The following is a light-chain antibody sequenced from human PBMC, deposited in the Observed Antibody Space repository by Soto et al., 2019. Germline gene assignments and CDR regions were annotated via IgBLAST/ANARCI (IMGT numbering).Light chain of an antibody. J-gene: IGKJ5*01. CDR1: QDISIY. CDR2: DAS. Sequence: AIRMTQSPSSFSASTGDTVTITCRASQDISIYLVWYQQKPGNAPNLLTYDASTLQSGVPSRFSGSGSGTDFALTISRLQSEDFATYYCQQYSRYPVTFGQGTRLEI. CDR3: QQYSRYPVT. V-gene: IGKV1-8*01.